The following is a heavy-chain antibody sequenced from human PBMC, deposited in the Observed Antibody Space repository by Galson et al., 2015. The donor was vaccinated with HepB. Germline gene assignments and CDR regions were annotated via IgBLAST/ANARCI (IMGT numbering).Heavy chain of an antibody. D-gene: IGHD5-18*01. J-gene: IGHJ6*02. V-gene: IGHV1-69*04. CDR2: IIPILGIA. Sequence: SVKVSCKASGGTFSSYAISWVRQAPGQELEWMGRIIPILGIANYAQKFQGRVTITADKSTSTAYMELSSLRSEDTAVYYCAREGYSYGPIYYGMDVWGQGTTVTVSS. CDR1: GGTFSSYA. CDR3: AREGYSYGPIYYGMDV.